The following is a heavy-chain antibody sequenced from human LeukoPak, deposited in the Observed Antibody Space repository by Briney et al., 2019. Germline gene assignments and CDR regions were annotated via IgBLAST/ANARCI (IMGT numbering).Heavy chain of an antibody. J-gene: IGHJ4*02. CDR3: ARTDESSTWSFDF. Sequence: PSETLSLTCTVSGGSISSYYWSWIRQPPGKGLEWIGYAFYSGSTNYNPSLKSRVTISVDTSKNQFSLKLRSVTAADTAVYYCARTDESSTWSFDFWGQGTLVTVSS. D-gene: IGHD3-22*01. CDR2: AFYSGST. CDR1: GGSISSYY. V-gene: IGHV4-59*08.